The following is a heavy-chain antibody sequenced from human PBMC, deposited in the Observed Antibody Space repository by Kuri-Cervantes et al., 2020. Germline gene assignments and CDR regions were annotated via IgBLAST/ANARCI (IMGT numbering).Heavy chain of an antibody. V-gene: IGHV3-30*03. J-gene: IGHJ3*02. Sequence: GESLKISCAASGFTFSSYGMHWVRQAPGKGLEWVAVISYDGSNKYYADSVKGRFTISRDNSKNTLYLQMNSLRAGDTAVYYCAARPLWELLRRDAFDIWGQGTMVTVSS. CDR3: AARPLWELLRRDAFDI. CDR1: GFTFSSYG. CDR2: ISYDGSNK. D-gene: IGHD1-26*01.